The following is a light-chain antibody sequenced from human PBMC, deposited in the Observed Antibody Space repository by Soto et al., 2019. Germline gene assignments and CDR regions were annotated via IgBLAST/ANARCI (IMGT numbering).Light chain of an antibody. CDR2: GAS. J-gene: IGKJ4*01. V-gene: IGKV3-20*01. CDR1: QTIISSF. CDR3: QQYSTSPLT. Sequence: ENVLTQSPGTLSLSPGERATLSCRASQTIISSFLAWYQQKPGQAPRLLIYGASSRATGIPDRFSGSGSGTDFTLTISRLAPEDFAVYFCQQYSTSPLTFGGGTKVEIK.